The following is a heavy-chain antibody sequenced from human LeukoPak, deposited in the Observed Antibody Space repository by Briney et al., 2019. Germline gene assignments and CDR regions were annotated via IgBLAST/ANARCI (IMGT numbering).Heavy chain of an antibody. J-gene: IGHJ6*02. Sequence: SETLSLTCTVSGGSISSYYWSWIRQPPGKGLEWIGYIYYSGSTNYNPSLKSRVTISVDTSKNQFSLKLSSVTAADTAVYYCARRQSARGYSGYDSGYYYGMDVWGQGTTVTVSS. D-gene: IGHD5-12*01. V-gene: IGHV4-59*08. CDR1: GGSISSYY. CDR3: ARRQSARGYSGYDSGYYYGMDV. CDR2: IYYSGST.